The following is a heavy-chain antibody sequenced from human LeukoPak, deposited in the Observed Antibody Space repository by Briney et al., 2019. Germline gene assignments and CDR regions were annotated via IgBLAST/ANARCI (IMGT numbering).Heavy chain of an antibody. Sequence: SSETLSLTCTVSGGSISSVSYYWSWIRQPAGKGLQWIGCIYTSGSTNYNPYLKSRVTISVDTSKNQFSLKLSSVTAADTAVYYCATMTTVTYLFDYWGQGTLVTVSS. V-gene: IGHV4-61*02. CDR1: GGSISSVSYY. CDR2: IYTSGST. J-gene: IGHJ4*02. D-gene: IGHD4-11*01. CDR3: ATMTTVTYLFDY.